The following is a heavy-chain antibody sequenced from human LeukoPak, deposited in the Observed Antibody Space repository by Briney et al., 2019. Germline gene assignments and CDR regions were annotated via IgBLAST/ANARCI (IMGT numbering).Heavy chain of an antibody. CDR3: AKDVEIMITFGGEVFDI. J-gene: IGHJ3*02. Sequence: GGSLRLSCAASGFTFSSYAMSWVRQAPGKGLEWVSAISGSGGSTYYADSVKGRFTISRDNSKNTLYLQMNSLRAEDTAVYYCAKDVEIMITFGGEVFDIWGQGTMVTVSS. CDR1: GFTFSSYA. D-gene: IGHD3-16*01. V-gene: IGHV3-23*01. CDR2: ISGSGGST.